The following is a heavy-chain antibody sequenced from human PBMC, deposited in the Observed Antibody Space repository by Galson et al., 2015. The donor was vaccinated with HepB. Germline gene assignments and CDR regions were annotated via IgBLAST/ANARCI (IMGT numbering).Heavy chain of an antibody. CDR1: GFGFDTHA. CDR3: ARVHPEYTRGWYRQALYYFDS. J-gene: IGHJ4*02. CDR2: ITPSGDNT. Sequence: SLRLSCAASGFGFDTHAMSWVRQAPGKGLERVSAITPSGDNTHSADSVKGRFTISRDNSKNTLFLQKTGLTADDTAIYYCARVHPEYTRGWYRQALYYFDSWGQGTLVAVSS. D-gene: IGHD6-19*01. V-gene: IGHV3-23*01.